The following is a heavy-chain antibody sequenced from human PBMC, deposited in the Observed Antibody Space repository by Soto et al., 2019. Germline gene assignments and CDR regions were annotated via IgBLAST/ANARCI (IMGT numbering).Heavy chain of an antibody. V-gene: IGHV1-46*01. CDR3: ARDNSVAAAGSWWFDP. J-gene: IGHJ5*02. Sequence: QVHLVQSGAEVKKPGASVKVSCKASGYTFTSNYMHWVRRAPGQGLEWMGVINSTGSSTIYAQKFQGRVTMTMDTATSTDYMELSSLRSDDTAVYYCARDNSVAAAGSWWFDPWGQGTLVTVSS. CDR2: INSTGSST. D-gene: IGHD6-13*01. CDR1: GYTFTSNY.